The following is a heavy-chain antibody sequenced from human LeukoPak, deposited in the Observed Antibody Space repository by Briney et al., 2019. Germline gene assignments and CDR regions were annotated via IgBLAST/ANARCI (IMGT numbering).Heavy chain of an antibody. J-gene: IGHJ4*02. CDR1: GFTFSSYE. Sequence: GGSLRLSCAASGFTFSSYEMNWVRQAPGKGLEWVSTFTGRGGSTYYADSVKGRFTISRDNSKNTLYLQMNSLRAEDTAVYYCAKDAVAPGSGGDYFDYWAQGTLVTVSS. CDR2: FTGRGGST. D-gene: IGHD3-10*01. CDR3: AKDAVAPGSGGDYFDY. V-gene: IGHV3-23*01.